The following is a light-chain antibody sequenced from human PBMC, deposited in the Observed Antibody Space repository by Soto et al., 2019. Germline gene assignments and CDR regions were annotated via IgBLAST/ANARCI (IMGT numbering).Light chain of an antibody. CDR3: QQYGMSWWT. V-gene: IGKV3-20*01. Sequence: EIVLTQSPGTLSLSPGERATLSCRTSQSVSSNYLAWYQQKPGQAPRLLIYGASSRATGIPDRFSGSGSGTDFTLTISGLEPEDFAVYYCQQYGMSWWTFGQGTKVEIK. CDR1: QSVSSNY. J-gene: IGKJ1*01. CDR2: GAS.